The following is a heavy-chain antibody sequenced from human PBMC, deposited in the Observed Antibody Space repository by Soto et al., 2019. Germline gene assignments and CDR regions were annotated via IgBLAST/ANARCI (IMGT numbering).Heavy chain of an antibody. J-gene: IGHJ4*02. CDR1: GFTFSSYA. CDR2: ISYDGSNK. V-gene: IGHV3-30-3*01. Sequence: PXVSLRLSCAASGFTFSSYAMHWVRQAPGKGLEWVAVISYDGSNKYYADSVKGRFTISRDNSKNTLYLQMNSLRAEDTAVYYCARYPDWGQGTLVTVSS. CDR3: ARYPD.